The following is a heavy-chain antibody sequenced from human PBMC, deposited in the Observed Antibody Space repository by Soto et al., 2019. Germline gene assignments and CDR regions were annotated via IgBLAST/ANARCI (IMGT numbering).Heavy chain of an antibody. V-gene: IGHV1-2*02. CDR2: ISLNSGGT. D-gene: IGHD3-22*01. J-gene: IGHJ4*02. Sequence: QVQLVQSGAEVRKPGASVKLSCKASGYTFTGSYMHWVRQAPGQGLEWLGWISLNSGGTNYPQKFQGRVTMTRDTSISTAYMELNRLRSDDTAVYYCARGPWAYFETSAYYCDYWGQGTLVTVSS. CDR1: GYTFTGSY. CDR3: ARGPWAYFETSAYYCDY.